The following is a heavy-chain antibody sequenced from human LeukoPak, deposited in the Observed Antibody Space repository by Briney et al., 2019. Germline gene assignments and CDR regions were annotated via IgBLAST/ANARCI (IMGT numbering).Heavy chain of an antibody. CDR2: ISASGGST. V-gene: IGHV3-23*01. CDR3: AKRIAAAGPYFDY. CDR1: GFTFSSYA. Sequence: AGGSLSLSCAASGFTFSSYAMRWVRQAPGMGLEWVSAISASGGSTYYADSVKGRFTISRDNSKSTLYLQMNTLRAEDTAVYYCAKRIAAAGPYFDYWGQGTLVTVSS. D-gene: IGHD6-13*01. J-gene: IGHJ4*02.